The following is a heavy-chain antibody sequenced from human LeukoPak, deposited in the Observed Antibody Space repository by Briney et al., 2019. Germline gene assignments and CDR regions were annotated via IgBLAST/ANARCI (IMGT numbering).Heavy chain of an antibody. J-gene: IGHJ4*02. D-gene: IGHD1-26*01. CDR3: ARGHANGRNDY. V-gene: IGHV4-59*01. CDR1: GGSISSYY. CDR2: IYYSGST. Sequence: PSETLSLTCTVSGGSISSYYWSWIRQPPGKGLEWIGYIYYSGSTNYNPSLKSRVTISVDTSKNQFSLKLSSVTAADTAVYYCARGHANGRNDYWGQGTLVTVSS.